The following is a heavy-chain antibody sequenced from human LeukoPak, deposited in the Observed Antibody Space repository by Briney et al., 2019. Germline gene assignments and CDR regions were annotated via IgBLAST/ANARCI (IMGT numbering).Heavy chain of an antibody. CDR1: GYTFTCYG. V-gene: IGHV1-18*01. Sequence: GASVKVSCKASGYTFTCYGISWVRQAPGQGLEWMGWISAYNGNTNYAQKLQGRVTMTTDTSTSTAYMELRSLRSDDTAVYYCARAPPHYDFWSGYFDYWGQGTLVTVSS. CDR2: ISAYNGNT. CDR3: ARAPPHYDFWSGYFDY. J-gene: IGHJ4*02. D-gene: IGHD3-3*01.